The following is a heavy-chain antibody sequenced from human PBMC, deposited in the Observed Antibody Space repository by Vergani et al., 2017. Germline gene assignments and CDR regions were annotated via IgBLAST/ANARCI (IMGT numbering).Heavy chain of an antibody. CDR1: GYTFTNYY. CDR2: INPSGGST. Sequence: QVLLVQSGAEVKNPGASVRVSCKTSGYTFTNYYIHWVRQAPGQGLEWMGIINPSGGSTTYAQQFQGRLTMTRDTSTSTVDMELSNLRSEDPAVYYCARPHGDILPPGPRRLDYWRQGTLVTVSS. V-gene: IGHV1-46*03. CDR3: ARPHGDILPPGPRRLDY. J-gene: IGHJ4*02. D-gene: IGHD1-1*01.